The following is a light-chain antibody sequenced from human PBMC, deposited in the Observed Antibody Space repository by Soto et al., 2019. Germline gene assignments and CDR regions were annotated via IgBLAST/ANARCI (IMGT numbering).Light chain of an antibody. CDR3: QQRSNYT. J-gene: IGKJ4*01. CDR2: DAS. CDR1: QSVSSY. V-gene: IGKV3-11*01. Sequence: EIVLTQSPATLSLSPGERATLSCRASQSVSSYLAWYQQKPGQAPRLLIYDASNRATGIPARFSGSGSRADITLTISSLEPEDFAVYYCQQRSNYTFGGGTKVEIK.